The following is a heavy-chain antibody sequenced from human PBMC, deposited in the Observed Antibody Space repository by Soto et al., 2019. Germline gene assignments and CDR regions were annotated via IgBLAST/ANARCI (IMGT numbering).Heavy chain of an antibody. J-gene: IGHJ4*02. Sequence: GGSLRLSCAASGFTFSSYALSWVRQAPGKVLEWVSAISGSGGSTYYADSVQVRFTISRDNSKKTLYLQMKSLKAKDTAIYYFAKERGRSREHIVLMVYASRPFASWGQGILLPLSS. CDR2: ISGSGGST. D-gene: IGHD2-8*01. CDR3: AKERGRSREHIVLMVYASRPFAS. V-gene: IGHV3-23*01. CDR1: GFTFSSYA.